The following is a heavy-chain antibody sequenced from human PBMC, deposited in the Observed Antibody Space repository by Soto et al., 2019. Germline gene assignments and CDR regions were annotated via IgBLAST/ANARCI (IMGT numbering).Heavy chain of an antibody. D-gene: IGHD2-8*02. V-gene: IGHV4-34*01. J-gene: IGHJ4*02. Sequence: PSETLSLTCAVYGGSFSGYYWTWIRQPPGTGLEWIGVINHSGSTNYNPSLKSRVTISVDTSKNQFSLKLTSVTAADTAVYYCARDKLTGLLDYWGQGTLVTVSS. CDR1: GGSFSGYY. CDR3: ARDKLTGLLDY. CDR2: INHSGST.